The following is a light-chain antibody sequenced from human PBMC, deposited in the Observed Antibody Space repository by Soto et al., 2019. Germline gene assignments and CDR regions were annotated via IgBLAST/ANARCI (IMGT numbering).Light chain of an antibody. V-gene: IGKV3-15*01. Sequence: EIVMTQSPASLSVSPGEGATLSLRASQGIGSTLAWYQQKPGQTRRLLIYDACTRAAGGTARFSGRGSRTNFTLTINSLQSEDFAIYYWQPDATWPLTLGEGTK. J-gene: IGKJ4*02. CDR1: QGIGST. CDR3: QPDATWPLT. CDR2: DAC.